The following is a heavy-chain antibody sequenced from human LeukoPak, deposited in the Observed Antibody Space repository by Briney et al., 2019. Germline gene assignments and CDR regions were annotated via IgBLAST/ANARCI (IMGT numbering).Heavy chain of an antibody. D-gene: IGHD1-26*01. J-gene: IGHJ4*02. CDR3: ARAPETIVGATYYFDY. CDR2: IYSGGST. Sequence: GGSLRLSCAASGFTVSNNYMRWVRQAPGKGLEWVSLIYSGGSTYYADSVKGRFIISRDNSKNTLYLQMNSLRAEDTAVYYCARAPETIVGATYYFDYWGQGTLVTVSS. CDR1: GFTVSNNY. V-gene: IGHV3-66*01.